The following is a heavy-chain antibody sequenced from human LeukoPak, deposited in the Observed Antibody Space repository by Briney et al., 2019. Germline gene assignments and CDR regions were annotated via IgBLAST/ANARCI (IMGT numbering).Heavy chain of an antibody. D-gene: IGHD4-17*01. V-gene: IGHV1-2*06. CDR1: GYTFTGYY. Sequence: ASVKVSCKASGYTFTGYYMHWVRQAPGQGLEWMGRINPNSGGTNYAQKFQGRVTMTRDTSISTAYMELSRLRSDDTAVYYCARDRVPTVTTYASFDYWGQGTLVTVSS. CDR3: ARDRVPTVTTYASFDY. CDR2: INPNSGGT. J-gene: IGHJ4*02.